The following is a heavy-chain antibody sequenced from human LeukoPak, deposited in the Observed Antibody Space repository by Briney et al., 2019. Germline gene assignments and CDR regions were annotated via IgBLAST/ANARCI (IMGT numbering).Heavy chain of an antibody. D-gene: IGHD5-18*01. Sequence: GASVKVSYKASGFTFTTSAMQWVRQARGQRREWIGWIVVVMGNTNYAQKFQERVTITRDMSTSKDYMELSSLRSEDTAVYYCAVGIQLWYHQAGDAFDIWGQGKMVTVSS. CDR2: IVVVMGNT. J-gene: IGHJ3*02. CDR3: AVGIQLWYHQAGDAFDI. CDR1: GFTFTTSA. V-gene: IGHV1-58*02.